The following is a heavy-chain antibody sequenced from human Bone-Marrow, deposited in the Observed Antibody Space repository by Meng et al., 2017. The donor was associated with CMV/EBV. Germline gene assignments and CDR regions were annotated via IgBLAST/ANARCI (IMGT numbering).Heavy chain of an antibody. J-gene: IGHJ6*02. D-gene: IGHD1-26*01. CDR2: ISYDGSNK. CDR1: GFTFSSYA. Sequence: GESLKISCAASGFTFSSYAMHWVRQAPGKGLEWVAVISYDGSNKYYADSVKGRFTISRDNSKNTLYLQMNSLRAEDTAVYYCAKDYQRSSPYGMDVWGQGTTVTVSS. CDR3: AKDYQRSSPYGMDV. V-gene: IGHV3-30*04.